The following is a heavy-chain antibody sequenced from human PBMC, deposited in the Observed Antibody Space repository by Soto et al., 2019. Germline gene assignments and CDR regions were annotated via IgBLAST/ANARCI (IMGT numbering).Heavy chain of an antibody. J-gene: IGHJ6*03. CDR3: ATSLYSSSGLGYYYYYMDV. CDR2: TRNKANSYTT. V-gene: IGHV3-72*01. CDR1: GFTFSDHY. Sequence: GGSLRLSCAASGFTFSDHYMDWVRQAPGKGLEWVGRTRNKANSYTTEYAASVKGRFTISRDDSKNSLYLQMNSLKTEDTAVYYCATSLYSSSGLGYYYYYMDVWGKGTTVTVSS. D-gene: IGHD6-6*01.